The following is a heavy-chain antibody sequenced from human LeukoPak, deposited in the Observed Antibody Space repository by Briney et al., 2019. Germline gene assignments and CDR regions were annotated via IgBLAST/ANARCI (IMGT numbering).Heavy chain of an antibody. CDR1: GGTFSSYA. Sequence: SVKVSCKTSGGTFSSYAISWVRQAPGQGLEWMGRIIPIFGTANYAQKFQGRVTITTDESTSTAYMELSSLRSEDTAVYYCARGGSSRGDRFDYWGQGTLVTVSS. CDR2: IIPIFGTA. V-gene: IGHV1-69*05. D-gene: IGHD3-10*01. CDR3: ARGGSSRGDRFDY. J-gene: IGHJ4*02.